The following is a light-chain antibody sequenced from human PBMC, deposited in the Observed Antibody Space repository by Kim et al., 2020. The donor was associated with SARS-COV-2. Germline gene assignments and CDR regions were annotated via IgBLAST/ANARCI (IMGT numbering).Light chain of an antibody. V-gene: IGKV1-5*01. CDR3: QQYKTYSWT. J-gene: IGKJ1*01. CDR1: QSISYW. CDR2: DAS. Sequence: ASVGDRVTITCRASQSISYWLAWYQQKPGKAPNLLIYDASSLESGVPSRFSGSGSGTDFTLSISSLQPEDFATYYCQQYKTYSWTFGQGTKVDIK.